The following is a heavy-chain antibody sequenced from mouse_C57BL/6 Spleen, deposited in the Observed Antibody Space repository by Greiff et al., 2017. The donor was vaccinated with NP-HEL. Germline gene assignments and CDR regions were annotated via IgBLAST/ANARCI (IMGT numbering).Heavy chain of an antibody. CDR3: ARSAFYGSSLTAY. CDR2: INPGSGGT. D-gene: IGHD1-1*01. J-gene: IGHJ3*01. V-gene: IGHV1-54*01. CDR1: GYAFTNYL. Sequence: QVHVKQSGAELVRPGTSVKVSCKASGYAFTNYLIEWVKQRPGQGLEWIGVINPGSGGTNYNEKFKGKATLTADKSSSTAYMQLSSLTSEDSAVYFCARSAFYGSSLTAYWGQGTLVTVSA.